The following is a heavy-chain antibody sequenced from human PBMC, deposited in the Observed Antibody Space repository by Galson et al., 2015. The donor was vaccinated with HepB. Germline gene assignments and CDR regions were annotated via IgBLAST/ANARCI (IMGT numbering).Heavy chain of an antibody. Sequence: SVKVSCKASGYTFTGYYMHWVRQAPGQGLEWMGRINPNSGGTNYAQKFQGRVTMTGDTSISTAYMELSRLRSDDTAVYYCARDFSGVWSGSLFNWFDPWGQGTLVTVSS. J-gene: IGHJ5*02. CDR2: INPNSGGT. CDR1: GYTFTGYY. V-gene: IGHV1-2*06. D-gene: IGHD3-3*01. CDR3: ARDFSGVWSGSLFNWFDP.